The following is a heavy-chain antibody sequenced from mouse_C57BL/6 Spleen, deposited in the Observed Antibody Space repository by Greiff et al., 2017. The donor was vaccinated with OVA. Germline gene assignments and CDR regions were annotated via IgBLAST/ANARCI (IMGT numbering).Heavy chain of an antibody. Sequence: EVQLQESGPVLVKPGASVKMSCKASGYTFTDYYMNWVKQSHGKSLEWIGVINPYNGGTSYNQKFKGKATLTVDKSSSTAYMELNSLTSEDSAVYYCARPLDYSTKEYYAMDYWGQGTSVTVSA. CDR2: INPYNGGT. D-gene: IGHD2-5*01. CDR3: ARPLDYSTKEYYAMDY. V-gene: IGHV1-19*01. J-gene: IGHJ4*01. CDR1: GYTFTDYY.